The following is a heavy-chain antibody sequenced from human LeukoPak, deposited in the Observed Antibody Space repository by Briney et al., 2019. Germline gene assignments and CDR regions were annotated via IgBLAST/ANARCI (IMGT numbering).Heavy chain of an antibody. CDR3: TRHGNEKLVDY. D-gene: IGHD1-1*01. CDR1: GFTFSGSA. CDR2: IRSKANSYAT. J-gene: IGHJ4*02. Sequence: GGSLRLSCAASGFTFSGSAMHWVRQASGKGLEWVGRIRSKANSYATAYAASVKGRFTISRDDSKNTAYLQMNSQKTEDTAVYYCTRHGNEKLVDYWGQGTLVTVSS. V-gene: IGHV3-73*01.